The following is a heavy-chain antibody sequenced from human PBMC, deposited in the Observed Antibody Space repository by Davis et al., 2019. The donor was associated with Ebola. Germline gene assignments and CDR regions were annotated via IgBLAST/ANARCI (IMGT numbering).Heavy chain of an antibody. CDR1: GGSINNYY. J-gene: IGHJ5*02. CDR3: ARGGSGSWYFGYSFDP. CDR2: IYYTGLT. D-gene: IGHD6-13*01. V-gene: IGHV4-59*12. Sequence: SETLSLTCSVSGGSINNYYWSWIRQPPGKGLEYIGFIYYTGLTNYDPSLESRVTFSVDTSNNRFSLRLSSVTAADTAVYYCARGGSGSWYFGYSFDPWGQGTLVTVSS.